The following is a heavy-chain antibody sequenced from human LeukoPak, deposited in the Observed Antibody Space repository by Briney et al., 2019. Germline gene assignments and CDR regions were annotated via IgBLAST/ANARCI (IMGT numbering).Heavy chain of an antibody. D-gene: IGHD6-6*01. CDR2: IIPIFGTA. V-gene: IGHV1-69*01. CDR1: GGTFSSYA. Sequence: ASVKVSCKASGGTFSSYAISWVRQAPGQGLEWMGGIIPIFGTANYAQKFQGRVTITADESTSTAYMELSSLRSEDTAVYYCARVEYSSSSLLYYYYGMDVWGQGTTVTVSS. CDR3: ARVEYSSSSLLYYYYGMDV. J-gene: IGHJ6*02.